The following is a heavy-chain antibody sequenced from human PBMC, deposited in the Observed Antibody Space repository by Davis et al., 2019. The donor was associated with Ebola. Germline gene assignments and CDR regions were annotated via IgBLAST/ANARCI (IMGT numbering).Heavy chain of an antibody. CDR3: AREVVTGSWFDP. CDR1: GFTFSDYY. CDR2: ISSSGSTI. Sequence: GESLKISCAASGFTFSDYYMSWVRQAPGKGLEWVSYISSSGSTIYYADSVKGRFTISRDNAKNSLYLQMNSLRAEDTAVYYCAREVVTGSWFDPWGQGTLVTVSS. J-gene: IGHJ5*02. V-gene: IGHV3-11*04. D-gene: IGHD4-23*01.